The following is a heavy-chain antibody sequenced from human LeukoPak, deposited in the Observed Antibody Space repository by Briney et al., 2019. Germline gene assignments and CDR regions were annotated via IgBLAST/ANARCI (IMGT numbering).Heavy chain of an antibody. CDR3: ARVNSVGNWNDAFQH. CDR2: ISSSSSTI. J-gene: IGHJ1*01. CDR1: GGTFSSYS. V-gene: IGHV3-48*04. D-gene: IGHD1-20*01. Sequence: GGSLRLSCAASGGTFSSYSMNWVRQAPGKGLEWVSYISSSSSTIYYADSVKGGFTISRDNAKNSLYLQMNSLRAEDTAVYSCARVNSVGNWNDAFQHWGQGTLVTVSS.